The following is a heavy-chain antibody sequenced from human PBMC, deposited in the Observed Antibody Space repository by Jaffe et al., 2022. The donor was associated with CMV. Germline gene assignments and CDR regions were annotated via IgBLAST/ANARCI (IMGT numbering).Heavy chain of an antibody. D-gene: IGHD3-16*02. CDR3: ARGGYDYVWGSYRHRNWFDP. V-gene: IGHV4-34*01. Sequence: QVQLQQWGAGLLKPSETLSLTCAVYGGSFSGYYWSWIRQPPGKGLEWIGEINHSGSTNYNPSLKSRVTISVDTSKNQFSLKLSSVTAADTAVYYCARGGYDYVWGSYRHRNWFDPWGQGTLVTVSS. CDR1: GGSFSGYY. J-gene: IGHJ5*02. CDR2: INHSGST.